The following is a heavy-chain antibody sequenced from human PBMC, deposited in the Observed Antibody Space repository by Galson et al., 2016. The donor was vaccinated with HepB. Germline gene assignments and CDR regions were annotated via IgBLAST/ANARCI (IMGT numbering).Heavy chain of an antibody. V-gene: IGHV3-30*18. D-gene: IGHD1-26*01. Sequence: SLRLSCAASGFTFNFYAMHWVRQAPGKGLEWVAIISDDGSYKDYADSVKVRFTISRDNSKNTLYLQMDSLRPDDTALYYCTKPTRGWSYSFLIESWGQGTLVTVSS. J-gene: IGHJ4*02. CDR2: ISDDGSYK. CDR3: TKPTRGWSYSFLIES. CDR1: GFTFNFYA.